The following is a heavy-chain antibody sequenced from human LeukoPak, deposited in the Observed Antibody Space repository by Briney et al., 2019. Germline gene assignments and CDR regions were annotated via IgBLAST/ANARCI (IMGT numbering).Heavy chain of an antibody. V-gene: IGHV3-74*01. Sequence: PGGSLRLSCAASGSTFSSYWMHWVRQAPGKGLVWVSRINSDGSSTSYADSVKGRFTISRDSAKNTLYLQMNSLRAEDTAVYYCAREITMVRGVIPKNYGMDVWGKGTTVTVSS. D-gene: IGHD3-10*01. J-gene: IGHJ6*04. CDR3: AREITMVRGVIPKNYGMDV. CDR2: INSDGSST. CDR1: GSTFSSYW.